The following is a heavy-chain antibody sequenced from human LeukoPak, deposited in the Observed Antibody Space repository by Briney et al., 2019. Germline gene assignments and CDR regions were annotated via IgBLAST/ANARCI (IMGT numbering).Heavy chain of an antibody. CDR1: GFTFSSSA. CDR2: ISGSGGST. D-gene: IGHD3-22*01. J-gene: IGHJ4*02. Sequence: GGSLRLSCAASGFTFSSSAMSWVRQAPGKGLEWVSAISGSGGSTYYADSVKGRFTISRDNSKNTLYLQMNSLRAEDTAVYYCAKGGLRGYDSSGYYGHYWGQGTLVTVSS. CDR3: AKGGLRGYDSSGYYGHY. V-gene: IGHV3-23*01.